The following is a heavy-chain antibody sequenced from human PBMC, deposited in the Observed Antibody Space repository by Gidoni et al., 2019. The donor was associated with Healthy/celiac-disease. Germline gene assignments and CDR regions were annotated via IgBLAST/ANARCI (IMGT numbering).Heavy chain of an antibody. CDR2: ISSSSSYI. Sequence: EVQLVESGGGLVKPWGSLRPSCAASGFPFSSYSMNWVRQAPGKGLEWVSSISSSSSYIYYADSVKGRFTISRDNAKNSLYLQMNSLRAEDTAVYYCARVSVTVHDYWGQGTLVTVSS. CDR1: GFPFSSYS. V-gene: IGHV3-21*01. D-gene: IGHD4-17*01. J-gene: IGHJ4*02. CDR3: ARVSVTVHDY.